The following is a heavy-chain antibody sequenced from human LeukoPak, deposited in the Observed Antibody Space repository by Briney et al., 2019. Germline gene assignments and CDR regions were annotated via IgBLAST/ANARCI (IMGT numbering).Heavy chain of an antibody. CDR1: GFTFSSYT. V-gene: IGHV3-21*01. D-gene: IGHD3-10*01. Sequence: GGSLRLSGAASGFTFSSYTMNWVRQAPGKGLEWVSSIGSSSSYIYYADSVKGRFTISRDNAKNSLYLQMNSLRAEDTAVYYCARDSYDSGSYYYNVYWFDPWGQGTLVTVSS. CDR2: IGSSSSYI. J-gene: IGHJ5*02. CDR3: ARDSYDSGSYYYNVYWFDP.